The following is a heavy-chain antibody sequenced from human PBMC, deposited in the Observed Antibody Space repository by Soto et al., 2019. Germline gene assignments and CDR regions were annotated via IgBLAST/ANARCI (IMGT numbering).Heavy chain of an antibody. Sequence: QVQLVESGGGVVQPGGSLRLTCAASGFTFNTHAMHWVRQAPGEGLEGVAVTSYEGGNKYYADSVKGRFTISRDNSKNTLYLQMNSLRGEDTAVYYCATYGSGYPCWGQGTLVTVSS. J-gene: IGHJ4*02. V-gene: IGHV3-30-3*01. D-gene: IGHD6-19*01. CDR1: GFTFNTHA. CDR2: TSYEGGNK. CDR3: ATYGSGYPC.